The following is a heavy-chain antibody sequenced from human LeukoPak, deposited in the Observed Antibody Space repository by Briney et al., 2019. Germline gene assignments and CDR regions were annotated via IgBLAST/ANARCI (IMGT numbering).Heavy chain of an antibody. Sequence: PGGSLRLSCAASGFNFSIYAMSWVRQVPGKGLNWVSSITSTGDSTYYADSVRGRFTISRDNSENTLYLRMNSLRAEDTAIYYCAKDRPNYYGNNGHYYRQNGDYWGQGTLVTVSS. CDR1: GFNFSIYA. D-gene: IGHD3-22*01. CDR3: AKDRPNYYGNNGHYYRQNGDY. J-gene: IGHJ4*02. V-gene: IGHV3-23*01. CDR2: ITSTGDST.